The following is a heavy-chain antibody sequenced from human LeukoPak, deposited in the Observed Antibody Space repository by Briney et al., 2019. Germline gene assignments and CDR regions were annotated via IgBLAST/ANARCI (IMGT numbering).Heavy chain of an antibody. J-gene: IGHJ6*02. Sequence: PGGSLRLSCTASGFTFGDYAMSWVRQAPGKGLEWVGFIRSKAYGGTTEYAASVKGRFTISRDDSKSIAYLQMSSLKTEDTAVYYCTRMNYYYGMDVWGQGTTVTVSS. CDR1: GFTFGDYA. CDR2: IRSKAYGGTT. V-gene: IGHV3-49*04. CDR3: TRMNYYYGMDV.